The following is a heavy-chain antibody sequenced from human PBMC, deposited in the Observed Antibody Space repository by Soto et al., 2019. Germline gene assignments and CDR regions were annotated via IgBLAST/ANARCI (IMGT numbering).Heavy chain of an antibody. V-gene: IGHV1-3*01. J-gene: IGHJ5*02. CDR1: GYTFTSYA. Sequence: ASVKVSCKASGYTFTSYAMHWVRQAPGQRLEWMGWINAGNGNTKYSQKFQGRVTITRDTSASTAYMELSSLRSKDTAVYYCARGFEQQLGNWFDPWGQGTLVTVSS. CDR3: ARGFEQQLGNWFDP. D-gene: IGHD6-13*01. CDR2: INAGNGNT.